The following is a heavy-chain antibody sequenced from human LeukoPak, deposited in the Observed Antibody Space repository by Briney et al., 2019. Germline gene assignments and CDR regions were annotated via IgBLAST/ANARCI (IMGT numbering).Heavy chain of an antibody. V-gene: IGHV4-59*01. CDR3: ARGLDGYMRYFDY. Sequence: SETLSLTCTVSGGSISSYYWSWIRQHPGKRLEWIGYIYYSGTTNYNPSLKSRVTISVDTSKNQFSLKLSSVTAADTAVHYCARGLDGYMRYFDYWGQGTLVTVSS. J-gene: IGHJ4*02. D-gene: IGHD5-24*01. CDR2: IYYSGTT. CDR1: GGSISSYY.